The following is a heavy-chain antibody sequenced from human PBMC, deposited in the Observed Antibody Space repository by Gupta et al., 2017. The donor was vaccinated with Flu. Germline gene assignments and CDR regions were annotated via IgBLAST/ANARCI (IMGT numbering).Heavy chain of an antibody. CDR1: GFTFSSYW. D-gene: IGHD3-10*01. J-gene: IGHJ6*02. CDR3: ARSITMVRGVTLYYGMDV. CDR2: IKQDGSEK. Sequence: EVQLVESGGGLVQPGGSLRLSCAASGFTFSSYWMSWVRQAPGKGLEWVANIKQDGSEKYYVDSVKGRFTISRDNAKNSLYLQMNSLRAEDTAVYYCARSITMVRGVTLYYGMDVWGQGTTVTVSS. V-gene: IGHV3-7*01.